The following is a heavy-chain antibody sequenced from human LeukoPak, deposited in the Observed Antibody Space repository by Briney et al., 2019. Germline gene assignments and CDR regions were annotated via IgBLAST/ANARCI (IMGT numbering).Heavy chain of an antibody. CDR3: ARGVETGGSFDY. J-gene: IGHJ4*02. CDR1: EYTFTIDY. Sequence: ASVTVSCKASEYTFTIDYIHWVRQAPGRGREWMVISNQSGGSPRYAQKFQGRITLTRDTSTSTVYMEVSSLRSEDTAVYYCARGVETGGSFDYWGQGTLVTVSS. CDR2: SNQSGGSP. V-gene: IGHV1-46*01. D-gene: IGHD1-26*01.